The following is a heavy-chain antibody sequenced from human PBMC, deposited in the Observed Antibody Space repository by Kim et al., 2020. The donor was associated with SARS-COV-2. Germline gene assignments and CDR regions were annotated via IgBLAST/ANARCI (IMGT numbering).Heavy chain of an antibody. CDR3: ARDRLSSGGSCFSN. D-gene: IGHD2-15*01. V-gene: IGHV3-11*05. CDR1: GFTFSDYY. J-gene: IGHJ4*02. Sequence: GGSLRLSCAASGFTFSDYYMSWIRQAPGKGLEWVSYISNSSSYTNYADSVKGRFTISRDNAKNSLYLQMNSLRAEDTAVYYCARDRLSSGGSCFSNWGQGTLVTVSS. CDR2: ISNSSSYT.